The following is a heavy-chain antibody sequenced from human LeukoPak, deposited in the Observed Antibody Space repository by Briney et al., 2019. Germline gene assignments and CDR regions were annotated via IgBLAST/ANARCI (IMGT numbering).Heavy chain of an antibody. CDR1: GYIFTNYW. J-gene: IGHJ4*02. D-gene: IGHD6-6*01. CDR2: IYPGDSDT. CDR3: ARQLYSSSSPDY. Sequence: GESLKISCKGSGYIFTNYWIAWVRQMPGKGLEWMGIIYPGDSDTRYSPSFQGQATISADKSLSTAYLQWSSLKASDTAMYYCARQLYSSSSPDYWGQGTLVTVSS. V-gene: IGHV5-51*01.